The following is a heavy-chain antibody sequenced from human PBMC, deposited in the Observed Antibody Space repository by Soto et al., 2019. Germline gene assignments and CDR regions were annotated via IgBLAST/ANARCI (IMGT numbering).Heavy chain of an antibody. V-gene: IGHV3-33*01. Sequence: QVQLVESGGGVVQPGRSLRLSCAASGFTFSSYGMHWVRQAPGKGLEWVAVIWYDGSNKYYADSVKGRYTISRDNSKNTLYLKMNSLTAEDTAVYYWGRALGVYCGGDCALDYWGQGTLVTVSS. CDR1: GFTFSSYG. CDR3: GRALGVYCGGDCALDY. D-gene: IGHD2-21*02. CDR2: IWYDGSNK. J-gene: IGHJ4*02.